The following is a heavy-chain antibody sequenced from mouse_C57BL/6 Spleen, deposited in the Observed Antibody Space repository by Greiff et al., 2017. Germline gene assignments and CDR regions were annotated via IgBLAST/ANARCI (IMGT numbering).Heavy chain of an antibody. CDR3: ARHPYYYGSSYGYFDG. D-gene: IGHD1-1*01. CDR1: GYTFTEYT. CDR2: FYPGSGSI. J-gene: IGHJ1*03. Sequence: VQLQQSGAELVKPGASVKLSCKASGYTFTEYTIHWVKQRSGQGLEWIGWFYPGSGSIKYNEKFKDKATLTADKSSSTVDMERSRLTSEDSAVYFCARHPYYYGSSYGYFDGWGTGTTVTVSS. V-gene: IGHV1-62-2*01.